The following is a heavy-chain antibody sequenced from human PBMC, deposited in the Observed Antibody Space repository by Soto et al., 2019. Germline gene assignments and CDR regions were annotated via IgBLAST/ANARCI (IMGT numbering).Heavy chain of an antibody. CDR2: TIPMFGTT. J-gene: IGHJ6*02. V-gene: IGHV1-69*13. CDR1: GGTFSSYA. CDR3: ARTTGIVGASYSYYGMDV. D-gene: IGHD1-26*01. Sequence: SVKVSCKASGGTFSSYAISWVRQAPGQGLEWMGGTIPMFGTTNYAQKFQGRVTITADESTSTAYMEVSSLRSEDTAMYYCARTTGIVGASYSYYGMDVWGQGTTVTVSS.